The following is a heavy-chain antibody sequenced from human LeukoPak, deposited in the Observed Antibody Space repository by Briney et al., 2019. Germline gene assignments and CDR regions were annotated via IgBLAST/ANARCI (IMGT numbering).Heavy chain of an antibody. Sequence: GGSLRLSCAASGFTFSSYVMNWVRQAPGKGLEWVSYISSGGNTIYYADSVKGRFTISRDNAKNSLYLQMNSLRAEDTAVYYCAREGTAMVSFDYWGQGTLVTVSS. CDR2: ISSGGNTI. V-gene: IGHV3-48*03. J-gene: IGHJ4*02. CDR3: AREGTAMVSFDY. CDR1: GFTFSSYV. D-gene: IGHD5-18*01.